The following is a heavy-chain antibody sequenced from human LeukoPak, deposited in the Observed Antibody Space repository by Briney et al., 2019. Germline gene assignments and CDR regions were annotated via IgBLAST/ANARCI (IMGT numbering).Heavy chain of an antibody. Sequence: SETLSLTCTVSGGSVSSGSYYWSWIRQPPGKGLEWIGYIYYSGGTNYNPSLKSRVTISVDTSKNQFSLKLSSVTAADTAVYYCARLYDSSGYYWPTGFDPWGQGTLVTVSS. V-gene: IGHV4-61*01. D-gene: IGHD3-22*01. CDR3: ARLYDSSGYYWPTGFDP. CDR1: GGSVSSGSYY. CDR2: IYYSGGT. J-gene: IGHJ5*02.